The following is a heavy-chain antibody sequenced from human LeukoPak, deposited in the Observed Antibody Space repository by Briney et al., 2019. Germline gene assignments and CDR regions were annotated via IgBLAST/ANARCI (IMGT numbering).Heavy chain of an antibody. CDR3: ARDSGGWSRGDLWFDP. D-gene: IGHD6-19*01. V-gene: IGHV4-61*08. CDR1: GGSISSGDYY. J-gene: IGHJ5*02. CDR2: IYYSGST. Sequence: SETLSLTCTVSGGSISSGDYYWSWIRQPPGKGLEWIGYIYYSGSTNYNPSLKSRVTISVDTSKNQFSLKLSSVTAADTAVYYCARDSGGWSRGDLWFDPWGQGTLVTVSS.